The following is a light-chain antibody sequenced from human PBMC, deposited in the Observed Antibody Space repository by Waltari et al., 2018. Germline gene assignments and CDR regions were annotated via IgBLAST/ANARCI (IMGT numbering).Light chain of an antibody. CDR3: QQFYSSPPLFT. CDR2: WAS. V-gene: IGKV4-1*01. J-gene: IGKJ2*01. CDR1: QSVLYSSNNKNQ. Sequence: DIVMTQSPESLAVSLGERATINCKSSQSVLYSSNNKNQLAWYQQKPGQPPKLLIYWASTREYGVPDRFSGSASGTDFTLTISSLQAEDVAVYYCQQFYSSPPLFTFGQGTKLEIK.